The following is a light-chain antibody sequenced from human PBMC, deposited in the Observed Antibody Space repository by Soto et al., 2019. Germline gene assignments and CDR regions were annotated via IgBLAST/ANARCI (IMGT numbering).Light chain of an antibody. Sequence: QSVLTQPPSVSGAPGQRVTISCTGTSSNIGAGVDVHWYQYVPGTAPNLLIYGNDHRPSWVPDRFSGSKTGTSASLAITGLQAEDEADYYCQSYDSNMSGYFFGTGTKLTVL. J-gene: IGLJ1*01. CDR2: GND. CDR1: SSNIGAGVD. V-gene: IGLV1-40*01. CDR3: QSYDSNMSGYF.